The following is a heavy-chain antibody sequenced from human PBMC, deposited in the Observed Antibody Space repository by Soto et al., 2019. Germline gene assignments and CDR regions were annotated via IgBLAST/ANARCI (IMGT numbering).Heavy chain of an antibody. CDR1: GYTFTSYG. D-gene: IGHD1-7*01. Sequence: QVQLVQSGAEVKKPGASVKVSCKASGYTFTSYGISWVRQAPGQGLEWMGWIRAYNGNTNYAQKLQGRVTMTADTPTSRAYMELRSLRSDDTAVYYCARDLRLDLWGAHFDYWGQGTLVTVSS. J-gene: IGHJ4*02. V-gene: IGHV1-18*01. CDR2: IRAYNGNT. CDR3: ARDLRLDLWGAHFDY.